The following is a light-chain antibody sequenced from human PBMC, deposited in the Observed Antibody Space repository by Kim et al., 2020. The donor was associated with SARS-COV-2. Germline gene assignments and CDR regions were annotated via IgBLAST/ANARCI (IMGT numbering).Light chain of an antibody. V-gene: IGLV2-23*02. CDR2: EVS. CDR3: CSYAGSSTFHVV. J-gene: IGLJ2*01. CDR1: SSDVGSYNL. Sequence: SITMSWTGTSSDVGSYNLVSWYQQHPRKAPKLMIYEVSKRPSGVSNLFSGSKSGNTASLTISELQAEDEADYYCCSYAGSSTFHVVFGRGTQLTVL.